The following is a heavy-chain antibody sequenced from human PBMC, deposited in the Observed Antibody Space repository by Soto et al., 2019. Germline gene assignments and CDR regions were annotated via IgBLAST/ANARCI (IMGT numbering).Heavy chain of an antibody. CDR1: GGSFSGYY. CDR3: ARGIVGATKAYYFDY. J-gene: IGHJ4*02. Sequence: QVQLQQWGAGLLKPSETLSLTCAVYGGSFSGYYWSWIRQPPGKGLEWIGEINHSGSTNYNPSLKSRFTISVDTSKNQFSLKLSSVTAADTAVYYCARGIVGATKAYYFDYWGQGTLVTVSS. V-gene: IGHV4-34*01. CDR2: INHSGST. D-gene: IGHD1-26*01.